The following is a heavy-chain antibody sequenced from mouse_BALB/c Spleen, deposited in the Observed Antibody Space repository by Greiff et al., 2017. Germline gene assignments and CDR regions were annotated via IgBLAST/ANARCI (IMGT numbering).Heavy chain of an antibody. D-gene: IGHD6-2*01. J-gene: IGHJ2*01. CDR3: AKNGGVGDYYFDY. Sequence: VQLQQSGPSLVQPSQSLSITCTVSGFSLTSYGVHWVRQSPGKGLEWLGVIWRGGSTDYNAAFMSRLSITKDNSKSQVFFKMNSLQADDTAIYYCAKNGGVGDYYFDYWGQGTTLTVSS. V-gene: IGHV2-5-1*01. CDR2: IWRGGST. CDR1: GFSLTSYG.